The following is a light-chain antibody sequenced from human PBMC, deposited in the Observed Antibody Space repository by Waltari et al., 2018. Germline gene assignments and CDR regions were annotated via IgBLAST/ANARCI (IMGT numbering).Light chain of an antibody. V-gene: IGKV1-8*01. CDR1: QDISTH. J-gene: IGKJ1*01. CDR3: QQYFEYPVT. Sequence: AIRMTQSPSSLSASTGDRVTITCRASQDISTHLAWYQQKPGKVPRLLISGASTLQSGVPLCFSGGWSGTDFTLNITNLQSEDFATYFCQQYFEYPVTFCPGTKVEVK. CDR2: GAS.